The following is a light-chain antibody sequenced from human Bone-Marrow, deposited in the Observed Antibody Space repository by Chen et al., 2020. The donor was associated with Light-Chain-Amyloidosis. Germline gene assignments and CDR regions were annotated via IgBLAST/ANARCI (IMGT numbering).Light chain of an antibody. CDR3: SSHTSSDTWV. CDR1: SSDIGGYNF. CDR2: DVN. Sequence: SALTQPASVSGSPGQSITISSTGTSSDIGGYNFVSWFQQHPGKVPKVIIYDVNNRPSGVANRFSGSKSGNTASLTISGLQAEDEADYYCSSHTSSDTWVFGGGTKLTVL. J-gene: IGLJ3*02. V-gene: IGLV2-14*01.